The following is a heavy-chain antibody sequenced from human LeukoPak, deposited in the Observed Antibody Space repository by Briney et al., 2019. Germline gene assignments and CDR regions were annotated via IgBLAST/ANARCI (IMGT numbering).Heavy chain of an antibody. CDR2: INHSGGT. J-gene: IGHJ4*02. CDR3: ARDYYGSGSYPTFDY. CDR1: GGSFSGYY. V-gene: IGHV4-34*01. D-gene: IGHD3-10*01. Sequence: SETLSLTCAVYGGSFSGYYWSWIRQPPGKGLEWIGEINHSGGTNYNPSLKSRVTISVDTSKNQFSLKLSSVTAADTAVYYCARDYYGSGSYPTFDYWGQGTLVTVSS.